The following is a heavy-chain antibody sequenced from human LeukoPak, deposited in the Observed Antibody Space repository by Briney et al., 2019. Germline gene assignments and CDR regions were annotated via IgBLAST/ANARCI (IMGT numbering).Heavy chain of an antibody. J-gene: IGHJ3*02. D-gene: IGHD3-16*01. CDR2: MSYDRSNE. Sequence: GGSLRLSCAASGFTFNTYTMHWVRQAPGEGLQWVALMSYDRSNEHYADSVKGRFTISRDNSKNTLYLQMTSLRLEDTAVYYCARGGSRSDDAFDIWGQGTLVTVSS. CDR3: ARGGSRSDDAFDI. CDR1: GFTFNTYT. V-gene: IGHV3-30*04.